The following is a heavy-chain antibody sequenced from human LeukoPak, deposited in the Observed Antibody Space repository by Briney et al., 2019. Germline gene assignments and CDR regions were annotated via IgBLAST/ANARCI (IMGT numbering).Heavy chain of an antibody. D-gene: IGHD5-18*01. V-gene: IGHV1-2*02. CDR1: GYTFTGYY. J-gene: IGHJ5*02. CDR3: ATLYTAIRNLFDP. Sequence: ASVKVSCKASGYTFTGYYMHWVRQAPGQGLEWMGWINPNSGGTNYAQKFQGRVTMTRDTSISTAYMELSRLRSDDTAVYYCATLYTAIRNLFDPWGQGTLVTVSS. CDR2: INPNSGGT.